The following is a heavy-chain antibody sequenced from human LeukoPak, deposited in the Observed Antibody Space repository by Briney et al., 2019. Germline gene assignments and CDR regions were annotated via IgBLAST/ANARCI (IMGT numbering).Heavy chain of an antibody. V-gene: IGHV4-34*01. CDR2: INHSGST. CDR1: GGSFSGYY. J-gene: IGHJ3*02. CDR3: ARWELLPAFDI. Sequence: PSVTLSLPCAVYGGSFSGYYWSWIRQPPGKGLEWIGDINHSGSTNYNPSLKSRVTISVDTSKNQFSLKLHSVTAADTGGSYCARWELLPAFDIWGQGTMVTVSS. D-gene: IGHD1-26*01.